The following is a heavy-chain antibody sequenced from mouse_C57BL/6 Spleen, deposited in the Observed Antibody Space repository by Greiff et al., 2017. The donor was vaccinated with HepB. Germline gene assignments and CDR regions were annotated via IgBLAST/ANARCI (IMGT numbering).Heavy chain of an antibody. Sequence: QVQLKESGPGILQPSQTLSLTCSFSGFSLSTFGMGVGWIRQPSGKGLEWLAHIWWDDDKYYNPALKSRLTISKDTSKNQVFLKIANVDTADTATYYCARIREIEDDYDDYAMDYWGQGTSVTVSS. D-gene: IGHD2-4*01. CDR3: ARIREIEDDYDDYAMDY. J-gene: IGHJ4*01. CDR1: GFSLSTFGMG. V-gene: IGHV8-8*01. CDR2: IWWDDDK.